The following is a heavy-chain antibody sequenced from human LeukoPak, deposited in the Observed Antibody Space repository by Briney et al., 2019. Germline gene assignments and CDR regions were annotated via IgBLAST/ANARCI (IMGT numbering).Heavy chain of an antibody. Sequence: SQTLSLTCTVSGGSISSGSYYWSWIRQPAGKGLEWIGRIYTSGSTNYNPSLKSRVTISVDTSKNQFSLKLSSVTAADTAVYYCARARVAPYYYYMDVWGKGTTVTVSS. CDR2: IYTSGST. D-gene: IGHD3-3*01. V-gene: IGHV4-61*02. CDR1: GGSISSGSYY. CDR3: ARARVAPYYYYMDV. J-gene: IGHJ6*03.